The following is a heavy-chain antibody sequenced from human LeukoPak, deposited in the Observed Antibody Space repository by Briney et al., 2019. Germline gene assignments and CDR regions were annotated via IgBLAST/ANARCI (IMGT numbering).Heavy chain of an antibody. CDR3: AKDDLWFGELLSSRYGMDV. CDR1: GFTFSSYA. D-gene: IGHD3-10*01. Sequence: PGGSLRLSCAASGFTFSSYAMSWVRQAPGKGLEWVSTISGSGGSTYYADSVKGRFTISRDNSKNTLYLQMNSLRAEDTAVYYCAKDDLWFGELLSSRYGMDVWGQGTTVTVSS. J-gene: IGHJ6*02. V-gene: IGHV3-23*01. CDR2: ISGSGGST.